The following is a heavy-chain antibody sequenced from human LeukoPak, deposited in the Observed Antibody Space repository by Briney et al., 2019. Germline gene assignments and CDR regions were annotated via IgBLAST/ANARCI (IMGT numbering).Heavy chain of an antibody. D-gene: IGHD6-13*01. CDR2: IYHSGST. Sequence: PSETLSLTCTVSGYSISSGYYWGWIRQPPGKGLEWIGSIYHSGSTYYNPSLKSRVTISVDTSKNQFSLKLSSVTAADTAVYYCARGSTPGGAAAGIDYWGQGTLVTVSS. CDR1: GYSISSGYY. J-gene: IGHJ4*02. CDR3: ARGSTPGGAAAGIDY. V-gene: IGHV4-38-2*02.